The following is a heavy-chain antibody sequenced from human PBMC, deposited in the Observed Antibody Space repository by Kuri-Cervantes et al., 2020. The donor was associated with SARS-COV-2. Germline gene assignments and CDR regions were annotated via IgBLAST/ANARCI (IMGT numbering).Heavy chain of an antibody. CDR1: GGTFNNYG. D-gene: IGHD6-13*01. J-gene: IGHJ4*02. CDR2: IIHELDLV. V-gene: IGHV1-69*10. CDR3: AMIPGVKAAPGIGFDF. Sequence: SVKVSCKASGGTFNNYGISWVRQAPGHGLEWMGRIIHELDLVNYAQKFQGRVTITADKSTSTAYMELSSLRSEDTAVYYCAMIPGVKAAPGIGFDFWGQGTLVTVSS.